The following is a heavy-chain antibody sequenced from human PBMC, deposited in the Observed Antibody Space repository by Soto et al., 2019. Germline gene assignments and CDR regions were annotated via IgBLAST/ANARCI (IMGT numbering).Heavy chain of an antibody. Sequence: GGSLRLSCAASGFTFSSYGMHWVRQAPGKGLEWVAVISYDGSNKYYADSVKGRFTISRDNSKNTLYLQMNSLRAEDTAVYYCAKDENGSGSYYNPSPFDYWGQGTLVTVSS. D-gene: IGHD3-10*01. CDR2: ISYDGSNK. J-gene: IGHJ4*02. CDR1: GFTFSSYG. V-gene: IGHV3-30*18. CDR3: AKDENGSGSYYNPSPFDY.